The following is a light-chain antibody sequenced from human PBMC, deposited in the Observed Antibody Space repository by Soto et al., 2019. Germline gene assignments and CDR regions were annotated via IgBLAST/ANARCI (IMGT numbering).Light chain of an antibody. CDR3: QQYNTWPPIT. CDR1: QSVRSN. J-gene: IGKJ5*01. CDR2: GAS. Sequence: EIVMTHSPATLSVYPGERVTLSCRASQSVRSNLAWYQQKPGQAPRLLIYGASTRATGLPARFSGSGSGTDFTLTISSLQSEDFAVYYCQQYNTWPPITFGQGTRLEI. V-gene: IGKV3-15*01.